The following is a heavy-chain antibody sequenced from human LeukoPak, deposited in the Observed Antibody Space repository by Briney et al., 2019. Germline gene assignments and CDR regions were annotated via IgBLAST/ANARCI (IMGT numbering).Heavy chain of an antibody. Sequence: ASVKVSCKASGYTFASYDINWVRQATGQGLEWMGWMNPNSGGTNYAQKFQGRVTMTRDTSISTAYMELSRLTSDDTAVYYCARDLERAAALFLRDGYNSGVDYWGQGTLVTVSS. CDR2: MNPNSGGT. CDR3: ARDLERAAALFLRDGYNSGVDY. V-gene: IGHV1-2*02. J-gene: IGHJ4*02. CDR1: GYTFASYD. D-gene: IGHD5-24*01.